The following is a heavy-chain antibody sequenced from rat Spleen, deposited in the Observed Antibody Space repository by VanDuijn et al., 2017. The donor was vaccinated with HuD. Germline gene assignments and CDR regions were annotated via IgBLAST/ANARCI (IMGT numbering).Heavy chain of an antibody. CDR3: ARSAYGSFDY. CDR1: GLSLTSNS. J-gene: IGHJ2*01. V-gene: IGHV2-1*01. D-gene: IGHD1-3*01. Sequence: QVQLKESGPGLVKPSETLSLTCTVSGLSLTSNSVSWIRQPPGKGLEGMGRIQNGGSTDYNSALKSRLSISRDTSKSQVFLKMNSLQTEDTAMYFCARSAYGSFDYWGQGVMVTVSS. CDR2: IQNGGST.